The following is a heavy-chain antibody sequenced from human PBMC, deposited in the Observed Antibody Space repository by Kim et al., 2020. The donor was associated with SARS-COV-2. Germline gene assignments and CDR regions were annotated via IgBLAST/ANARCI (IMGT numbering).Heavy chain of an antibody. CDR2: IGQDGSDK. J-gene: IGHJ2*01. CDR3: AKTVVEVVGASDHFDL. V-gene: IGHV3-7*03. CDR1: GFNFNDYW. D-gene: IGHD2-2*01. Sequence: GGSLRLSCAASGFNFNDYWMTWVRQAPGKWLEWVGNIGQDGSDKYYGDPVKGRFTISRDNTKKSVYLQMNSLRAEDTAVYYCAKTVVEVVGASDHFDLWG.